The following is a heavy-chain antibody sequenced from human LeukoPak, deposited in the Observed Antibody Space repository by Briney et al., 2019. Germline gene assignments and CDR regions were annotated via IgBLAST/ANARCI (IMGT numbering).Heavy chain of an antibody. D-gene: IGHD1-1*01. CDR2: IYYSGST. CDR3: ASSDDYYYYYGMDV. Sequence: PSETLSLTCTVSGGSISSYYWSWIRQPPGKGLEWIGYIYYSGSTNNNPSLKSRVTISVDTSKNQFSLKLSSVTAADTAVYYCASSDDYYYYYGMDVWGQGTTVTVSS. J-gene: IGHJ6*02. CDR1: GGSISSYY. V-gene: IGHV4-59*01.